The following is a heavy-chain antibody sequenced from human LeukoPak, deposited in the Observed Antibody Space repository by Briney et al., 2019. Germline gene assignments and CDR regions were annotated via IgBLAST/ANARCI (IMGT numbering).Heavy chain of an antibody. CDR2: IRSKAYGETA. D-gene: IGHD1-1*01. CDR1: GFTFGDYA. Sequence: GGSLRLSCTATGFTFGDYAMSWIRQAPGKGLEWVGFIRSKAYGETADYAASVKGRFTISRDDSKAIAYLQMNSLKTEDTAVYHYTRDRGAYNLYDYWGQGTLVTVSS. CDR3: TRDRGAYNLYDY. J-gene: IGHJ4*02. V-gene: IGHV3-49*03.